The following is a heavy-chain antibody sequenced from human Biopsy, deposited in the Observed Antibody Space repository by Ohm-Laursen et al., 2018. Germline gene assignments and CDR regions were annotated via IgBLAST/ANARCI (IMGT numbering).Heavy chain of an antibody. D-gene: IGHD2-15*01. CDR1: GYTFTGQY. J-gene: IGHJ1*01. CDR3: AKGQDLRGGAEYFQH. CDR2: INPHSGTT. V-gene: IGHV1-2*02. Sequence: ASVKVSCKAPGYTFTGQYLHWVRHVPGQGLEWMGWINPHSGTTKFAQDFQGRVTMTRDTSITTAYMELRRLRSDDTAVYYCAKGQDLRGGAEYFQHWGQGALVTVSS.